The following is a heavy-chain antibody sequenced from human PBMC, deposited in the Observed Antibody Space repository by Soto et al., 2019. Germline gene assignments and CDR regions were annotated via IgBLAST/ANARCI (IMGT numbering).Heavy chain of an antibody. V-gene: IGHV4-34*01. CDR1: GGSFSGYY. CDR3: ARGYDFWSVLYYYYGMDV. D-gene: IGHD3-3*01. Sequence: SETLSLTCAVYGGSFSGYYWSWIRQPPGKGLEWIGEINHSGSTNYNPSPKSRVTISVDTSKNQFSLKLSSVTAADTAVYYCARGYDFWSVLYYYYGMDVWGQGTTVTVSS. CDR2: INHSGST. J-gene: IGHJ6*02.